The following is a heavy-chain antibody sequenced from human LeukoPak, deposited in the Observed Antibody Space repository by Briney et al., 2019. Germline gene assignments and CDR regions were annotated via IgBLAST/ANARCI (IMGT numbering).Heavy chain of an antibody. D-gene: IGHD3-22*01. Sequence: SETLSLTCTVSGGSISSSSYYWGWIRQPPGKGLEWIGSIYYSRSTYYNPSLKSRVTISVDTSKNQFSLKLSSVTAADTAVYYCARLAHYYDSSGYYSFYWGQGTLVTVSS. CDR2: IYYSRST. CDR1: GGSISSSSYY. J-gene: IGHJ4*02. CDR3: ARLAHYYDSSGYYSFY. V-gene: IGHV4-39*01.